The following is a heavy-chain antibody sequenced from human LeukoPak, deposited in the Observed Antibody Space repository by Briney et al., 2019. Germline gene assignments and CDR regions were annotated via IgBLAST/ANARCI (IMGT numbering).Heavy chain of an antibody. Sequence: ASVKVSCKASGYTFTGYYMHWVRQAPGQGLEWMGWINPNSGGTNYAQKFQGRVTITRDTSISTAYMELSSLRSDDTGVYYCARDPAADVVVVAATPINNDYWGQGTLVTVSS. J-gene: IGHJ4*02. CDR1: GYTFTGYY. D-gene: IGHD2-15*01. CDR3: ARDPAADVVVVAATPINNDY. V-gene: IGHV1-2*02. CDR2: INPNSGGT.